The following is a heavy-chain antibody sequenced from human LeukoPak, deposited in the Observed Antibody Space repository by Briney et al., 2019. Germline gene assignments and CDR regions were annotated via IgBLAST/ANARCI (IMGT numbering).Heavy chain of an antibody. V-gene: IGHV4-4*02. Sequence: PSGTLSLTCGVSGGSISSTNWWTWARQPPGEGLEWIGEVHLSGRTNYNPSLESRVTMSVDMSENYISLKLTSVTAADTAVYYCAREGGPYRPLDYSGQGTLVTVSS. J-gene: IGHJ4*02. CDR1: GGSISSTNW. CDR2: VHLSGRT. CDR3: AREGGPYRPLDY.